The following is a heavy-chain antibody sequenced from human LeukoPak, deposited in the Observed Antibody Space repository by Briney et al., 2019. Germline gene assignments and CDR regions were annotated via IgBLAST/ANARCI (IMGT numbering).Heavy chain of an antibody. D-gene: IGHD6-19*01. CDR2: ISSSGSTI. V-gene: IGHV3-11*01. CDR3: TTSSGWYSDY. Sequence: GGSLRLSCAASGFTYSDYYMSWIHQAPGKELEWVSYISSSGSTIYYADSVKGRFTISRDNAKNSLYLQMNSLRAEDTAVYYCTTSSGWYSDYWGQGTLVTVSS. CDR1: GFTYSDYY. J-gene: IGHJ4*02.